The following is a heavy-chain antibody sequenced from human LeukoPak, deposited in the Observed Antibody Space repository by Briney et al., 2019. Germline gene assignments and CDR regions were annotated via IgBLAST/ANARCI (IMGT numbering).Heavy chain of an antibody. CDR1: GFTFSNYA. D-gene: IGHD2-21*02. Sequence: GGSLRLSCAASGFTFSNYAVSWVRQAPGKGLEWVSSVSGNGGSTYYADSVKGRFTISRDNFKNTLHLQMNGLRAEDTAIYYCAKFLVVTADRGAYFDYWGQGALVTVSS. V-gene: IGHV3-23*01. CDR3: AKFLVVTADRGAYFDY. J-gene: IGHJ4*02. CDR2: VSGNGGST.